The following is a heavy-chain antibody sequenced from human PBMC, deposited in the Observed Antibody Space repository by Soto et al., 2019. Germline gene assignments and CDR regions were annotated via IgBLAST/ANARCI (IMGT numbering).Heavy chain of an antibody. CDR1: GFTFSNAW. J-gene: IGHJ6*02. CDR3: TTAVVAARPRSYYYYGMDV. CDR2: IKSKTDGGTT. V-gene: IGHV3-15*07. D-gene: IGHD2-15*01. Sequence: GGSLRLSCAASGFTFSNAWMNWVRQAPGKGLEWVGRIKSKTDGGTTDYAAPVKGRCTISRDDSKNTLYLQMNSLKTEDTAVYYCTTAVVAARPRSYYYYGMDVWGQGTTVTVSS.